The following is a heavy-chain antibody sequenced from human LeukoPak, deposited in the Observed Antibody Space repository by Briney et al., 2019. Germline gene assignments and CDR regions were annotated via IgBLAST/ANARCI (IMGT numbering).Heavy chain of an antibody. CDR1: GFTFSSYS. J-gene: IGHJ4*02. Sequence: PGGSLRLSCAASGFTFSSYSMNWVRQAPGKGLEWVSSISSSSSYIYYADSVKGRFTISRDNAKNSLYLQMNSLRAEDTAVYYCARDGSARMYFDYWGQGTLVTASS. CDR2: ISSSSSYI. D-gene: IGHD5-12*01. V-gene: IGHV3-21*01. CDR3: ARDGSARMYFDY.